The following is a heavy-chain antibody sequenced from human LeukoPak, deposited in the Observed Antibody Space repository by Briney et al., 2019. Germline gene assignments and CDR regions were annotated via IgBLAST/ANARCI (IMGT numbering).Heavy chain of an antibody. CDR3: ARENGDYPHYYYGMDV. CDR2: INHSGST. V-gene: IGHV4-34*01. Sequence: SETLSLTCAVYDGSFSGYSWSWIRQPPGKGLEWIGKINHSGSTNYNPSLKGRVIISVDTSKSQFSLNLRFVTAADTAVYYCARENGDYPHYYYGMDVWGQGTTVTVS. D-gene: IGHD4-17*01. J-gene: IGHJ6*02. CDR1: DGSFSGYS.